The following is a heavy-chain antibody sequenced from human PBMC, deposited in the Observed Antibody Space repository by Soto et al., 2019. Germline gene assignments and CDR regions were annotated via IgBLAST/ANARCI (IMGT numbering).Heavy chain of an antibody. CDR2: IYPGDSDT. V-gene: IGHV5-51*01. CDR1: GYSFTSYW. Sequence: GESLKISCKGSGYSFTSYWIGWVRQMPGKGLEWMGIIYPGDSDTRYSPSFQGQVTISAAKSISTAYLQWSSLKASDTAMYYCARRSPSAAGTVYFDYWGQGTLVTVSS. D-gene: IGHD6-13*01. J-gene: IGHJ4*02. CDR3: ARRSPSAAGTVYFDY.